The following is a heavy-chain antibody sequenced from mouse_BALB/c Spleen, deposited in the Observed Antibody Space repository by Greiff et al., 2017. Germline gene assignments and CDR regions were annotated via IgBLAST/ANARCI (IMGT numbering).Heavy chain of an antibody. CDR1: GYSFTSYW. Sequence: QVQLQQSGPQLVRPGASVKISCKASGYSFTSYWMHWVKQRPGQGLEWIGMIDPSDSETRLNQKFKDKATLTVDKSSSTAYMQLSSPTSEDSAVYYCAREGYGSSSWFAYWGQGTLVTVSA. CDR3: AREGYGSSSWFAY. CDR2: IDPSDSET. J-gene: IGHJ3*01. V-gene: IGHV1S127*01. D-gene: IGHD1-1*01.